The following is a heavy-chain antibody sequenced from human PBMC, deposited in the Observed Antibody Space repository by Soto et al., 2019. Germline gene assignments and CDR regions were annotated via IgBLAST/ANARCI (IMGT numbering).Heavy chain of an antibody. J-gene: IGHJ6*02. D-gene: IGHD3-3*01. CDR1: GGTFSSYA. V-gene: IGHV1-69*06. Sequence: SVKVSCKASGGTFSSYAISWVRQAPGQGLEWMGGIIPIFGTANYAQKFQGRVTITADKSTSTAYMELSSLRSEDTAVYYCARTSGDFWSGYRDYYGMDVWGQGTTVTSP. CDR3: ARTSGDFWSGYRDYYGMDV. CDR2: IIPIFGTA.